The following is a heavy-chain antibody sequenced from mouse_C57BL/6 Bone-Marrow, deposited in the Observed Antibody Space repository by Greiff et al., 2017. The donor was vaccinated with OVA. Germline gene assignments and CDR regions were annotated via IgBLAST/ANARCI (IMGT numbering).Heavy chain of an antibody. D-gene: IGHD2-5*01. J-gene: IGHJ1*03. CDR2: IHPSDSDT. CDR3: AITSSNSWYFAV. V-gene: IGHV1-74*01. CDR1: GYTFTSYW. Sequence: QVQLQQPGAELVKPGASVKVSCKASGYTFTSYWMHWVKQRPGQGLEWIGRIHPSDSDTNYNQKFKGKATLTVDKSSSTAYMQLSSLTSEDSAVYYCAITSSNSWYFAVWGTGTTVTVSS.